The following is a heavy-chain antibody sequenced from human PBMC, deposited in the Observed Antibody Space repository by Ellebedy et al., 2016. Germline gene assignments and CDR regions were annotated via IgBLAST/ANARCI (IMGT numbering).Heavy chain of an antibody. CDR3: SCPRGIVGATDNWYFNL. V-gene: IGHV3-49*03. J-gene: IGHJ2*01. CDR2: IRTEANGGTT. CDR1: GFTIGAYA. Sequence: GESLKISCSASGFTIGAYAMSWFRQAPGKGLEWVGFIRTEANGGTTEYAASVKGRFTISRDDSKSIAYLQMNSPKTEDTAVYYCSCPRGIVGATDNWYFNLWGRGTLVTVSS. D-gene: IGHD1-26*01.